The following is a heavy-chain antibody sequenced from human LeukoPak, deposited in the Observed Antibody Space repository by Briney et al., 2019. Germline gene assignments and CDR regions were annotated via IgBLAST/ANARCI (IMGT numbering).Heavy chain of an antibody. J-gene: IGHJ4*02. D-gene: IGHD4-17*01. CDR1: GASITSKAYF. CDR3: ARELSTVTSGALVGY. CDR2: IKQDGSEK. V-gene: IGHV3-7*01. Sequence: ETLSLTCTVSGASITSKAYFWGWIRRPPGKGLEWVANIKQDGSEKYYVDSVKGRFTISRDNAKNSLYLQMNSLRAEDTAVYYCARELSTVTSGALVGYWGQGTLVTVSS.